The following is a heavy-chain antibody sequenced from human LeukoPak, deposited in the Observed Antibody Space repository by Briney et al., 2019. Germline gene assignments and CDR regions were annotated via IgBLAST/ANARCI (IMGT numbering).Heavy chain of an antibody. V-gene: IGHV4-34*01. CDR2: INHSGST. D-gene: IGHD3-9*01. CDR1: GGSFSGYY. CDR3: ARGPYDIFSYYYYYMDV. Sequence: WETLSLTCAVYGGSFSGYYWSWIRQPPGKGLEWIGEINHSGSTNYNPSLKSRVTISVDTSKNQFSLKLSSVTAADTAVYYCARGPYDIFSYYYYYMDVWGKGTTVTVSS. J-gene: IGHJ6*03.